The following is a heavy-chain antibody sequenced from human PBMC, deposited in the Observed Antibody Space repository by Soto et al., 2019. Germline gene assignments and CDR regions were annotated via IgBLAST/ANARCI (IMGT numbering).Heavy chain of an antibody. CDR3: ARDHPHSYGVYYFDY. CDR1: GGSISSYY. Sequence: SETLSLTCTVSGGSISSYYWSWIRQPPGKGLEWIGYIYYSGSTNYNPSLKSRVTISVDTSKNQFSLKLNSVTAADTAVYYCARDHPHSYGVYYFDYWGQGTPVTVSS. CDR2: IYYSGST. V-gene: IGHV4-59*01. D-gene: IGHD5-18*01. J-gene: IGHJ4*02.